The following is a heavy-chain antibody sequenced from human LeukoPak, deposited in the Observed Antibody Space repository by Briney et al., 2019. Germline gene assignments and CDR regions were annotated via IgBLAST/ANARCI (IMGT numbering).Heavy chain of an antibody. CDR3: ARGYYDSSDADY. V-gene: IGHV3-30*04. CDR1: GFTFSSYA. Sequence: GRSLRLSCAASGFTFSSYAMHWVRQAPGKGLEWVAVISYDGSNKYYADSVKGRFTISRDNSKNTLYLQMNSLRAEDTAVYYCARGYYDSSDADYWGQGTLVTVSS. D-gene: IGHD3-22*01. CDR2: ISYDGSNK. J-gene: IGHJ4*02.